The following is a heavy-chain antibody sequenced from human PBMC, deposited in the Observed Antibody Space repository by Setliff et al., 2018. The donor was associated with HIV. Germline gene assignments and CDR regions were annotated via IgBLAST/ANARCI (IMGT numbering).Heavy chain of an antibody. Sequence: GGSLRLSCSASGFTFSSYTMNWVRQAPGKGLEWVSSISSSSGYINYADSVQGRFTISRDNAKNSLFLQMNSLRAEDTAVYYCSRDGQWLVRAFDIWGQGTMVTVS. D-gene: IGHD6-19*01. V-gene: IGHV3-21*01. J-gene: IGHJ3*02. CDR3: SRDGQWLVRAFDI. CDR2: ISSSSGYI. CDR1: GFTFSSYT.